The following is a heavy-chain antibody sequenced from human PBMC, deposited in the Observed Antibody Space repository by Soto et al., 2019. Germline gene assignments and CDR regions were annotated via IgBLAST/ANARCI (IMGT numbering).Heavy chain of an antibody. V-gene: IGHV1-46*01. D-gene: IGHD2-15*01. CDR2: INPSGGST. CDR3: ARDGGDCSGGSCYFDY. CDR1: GYTFTSYY. Sequence: ASVKVSCKASGYTFTSYYMHWVRQAPGQGLEWMGIINPSGGSTSYAQKFQGRVTMTRDTSTSTVYMELSSLRSEDTAVYYCARDGGDCSGGSCYFDYWGQGTLVTVSS. J-gene: IGHJ4*02.